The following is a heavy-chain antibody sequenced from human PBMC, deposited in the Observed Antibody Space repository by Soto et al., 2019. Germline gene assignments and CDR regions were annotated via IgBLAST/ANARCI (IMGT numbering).Heavy chain of an antibody. D-gene: IGHD6-6*01. J-gene: IGHJ6*02. CDR1: GYTFTSYG. V-gene: IGHV1-18*04. CDR2: ISAYNGNT. Sequence: QVQLVQSGAEVKKPGASVKVSCKASGYTFTSYGISWVRQAPGQGLEWMGWISAYNGNTNYAQKLQGRVTMTTDTSPSTDYMELRSLRSYDTAVYYCARISSSSSKYYYGMDVWGQGTTVTVSS. CDR3: ARISSSSSKYYYGMDV.